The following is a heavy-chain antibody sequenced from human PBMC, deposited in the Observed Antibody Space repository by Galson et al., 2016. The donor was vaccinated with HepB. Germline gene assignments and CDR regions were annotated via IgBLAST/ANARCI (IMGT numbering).Heavy chain of an antibody. V-gene: IGHV1-69*13. CDR2: IIPLFGTT. D-gene: IGHD2-15*01. J-gene: IGHJ4*02. CDR1: GGTFSSYA. Sequence: SVKVSCKASGGTFSSYAISWVRQAPGQGLEWMGRIIPLFGTTNYAQRFQGRVTITADASANTALMEVSSLRSDDTALYFCAREMIASSGDWGQGTLVTVSS. CDR3: AREMIASSGD.